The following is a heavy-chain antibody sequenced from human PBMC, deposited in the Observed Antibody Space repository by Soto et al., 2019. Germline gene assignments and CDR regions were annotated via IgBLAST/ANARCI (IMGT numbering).Heavy chain of an antibody. CDR2: IYHSGST. V-gene: IGHV4-4*02. D-gene: IGHD1-26*01. CDR3: ARHSGSFFRDY. J-gene: IGHJ4*02. CDR1: GDSISSSNW. Sequence: PSDTLSLTCAFSGDSISSSNWWSWVRQPPGKGLEWIGEIYHSGSTNYNPSLKSRVTISVDKSKNQFSLNLNSVTAADTAVYYCARHSGSFFRDYWGQGTLVTVS.